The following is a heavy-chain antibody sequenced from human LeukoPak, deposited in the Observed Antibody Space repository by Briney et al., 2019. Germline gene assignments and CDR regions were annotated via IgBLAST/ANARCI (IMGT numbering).Heavy chain of an antibody. V-gene: IGHV3-53*01. CDR3: AKDRPTWPIDY. D-gene: IGHD5-12*01. Sequence: GGSLRLSCAASGFTVSSNYMSWVRQAPGKGLEWVSVIYSGGSTYYADSVKGRFTISRDNSKNTLYLQLNSLRAEDTAVYYCAKDRPTWPIDYWGQGTLVTVSS. J-gene: IGHJ4*02. CDR1: GFTVSSNY. CDR2: IYSGGST.